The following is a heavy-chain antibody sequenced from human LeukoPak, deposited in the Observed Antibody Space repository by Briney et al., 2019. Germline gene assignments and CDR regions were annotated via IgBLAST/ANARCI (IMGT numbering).Heavy chain of an antibody. CDR3: ARDLMVRGVIDFDY. D-gene: IGHD3-10*01. CDR2: ISAYNGNT. J-gene: IGHJ4*02. Sequence: GASVKVSCKASGYTFTSYGIGWVRQAPGQGLEWMGWISAYNGNTNYAQKLQGRVTMTTDTSTSTAYMELRSLRSDDTAVYYCARDLMVRGVIDFDYWGQGTLVTVSS. V-gene: IGHV1-18*01. CDR1: GYTFTSYG.